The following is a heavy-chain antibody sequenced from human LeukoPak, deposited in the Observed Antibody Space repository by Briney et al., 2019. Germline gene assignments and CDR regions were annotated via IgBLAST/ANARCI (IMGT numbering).Heavy chain of an antibody. Sequence: GGSLRLSYAASGFTFSSYWMSWVRQAPGKGLEWVSYISSSGSTIYYADSVKGRFTISRDNAKNSLYLQMNSLRAEDTAVYYCAKSGYDFFYWGQGTLVTVSS. CDR3: AKSGYDFFY. CDR1: GFTFSSYW. V-gene: IGHV3-48*04. D-gene: IGHD5-12*01. J-gene: IGHJ4*02. CDR2: ISSSGSTI.